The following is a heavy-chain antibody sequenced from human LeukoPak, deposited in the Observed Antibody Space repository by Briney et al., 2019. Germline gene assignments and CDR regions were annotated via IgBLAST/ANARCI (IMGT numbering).Heavy chain of an antibody. CDR2: ISYDGSNK. Sequence: PGGSLRLSCAASGFTFSSYGMHWVRQAPGKGLEWVAVISYDGSNKYYADSVKGRFTISRDNSKNTLYLQMNSLRAEDTAVYYCASGYYYDSSGFYGFDYWGQGTLVTVSS. CDR1: GFTFSSYG. V-gene: IGHV3-30*03. D-gene: IGHD3-22*01. CDR3: ASGYYYDSSGFYGFDY. J-gene: IGHJ4*02.